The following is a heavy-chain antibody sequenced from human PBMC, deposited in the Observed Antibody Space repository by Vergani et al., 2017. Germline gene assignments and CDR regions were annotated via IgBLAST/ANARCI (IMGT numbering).Heavy chain of an antibody. CDR1: GFTFSSYS. J-gene: IGHJ3*02. D-gene: IGHD6-19*01. V-gene: IGHV3-7*01. Sequence: EVQLVESGGGLVKPGGSLRLSCAASGFTFSSYSMNWVRQAPGKGLEWVANIKQDGSEKYYVDSVKGRFTISRDNAKNSLYLQMNSLRAEDTAVYYCARGVARQWLVRLAFDIWGQGTMVTVSS. CDR3: ARGVARQWLVRLAFDI. CDR2: IKQDGSEK.